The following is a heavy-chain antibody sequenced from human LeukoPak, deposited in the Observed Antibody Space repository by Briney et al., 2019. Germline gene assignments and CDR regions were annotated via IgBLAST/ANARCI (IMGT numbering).Heavy chain of an antibody. V-gene: IGHV1-2*06. CDR2: INPNSGGT. CDR1: GYTFTGYY. J-gene: IGHJ4*02. Sequence: ASVKVSCKASGYTFTGYYMHWVRQAPGQGLEWMGRINPNSGGTNYAQKFQGRVTMTRDTSISTAYMELRSLRSDDTAVYYCARVSEDYFDYWGQGTLVTVSS. CDR3: ARVSEDYFDY.